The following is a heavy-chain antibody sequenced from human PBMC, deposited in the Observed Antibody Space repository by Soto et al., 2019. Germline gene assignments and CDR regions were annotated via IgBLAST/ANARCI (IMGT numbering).Heavy chain of an antibody. J-gene: IGHJ4*02. Sequence: GGSLRLSCAASGFTFSSYAMSWVRQAPGRGLEWVSAISGSAGSTYYADSVKGRFTISRDNSKNTLYLQMNSLRAEDTAVYYCAKDLMYDFWSGYYLFDYWGQGTLVTVSS. CDR1: GFTFSSYA. CDR2: ISGSAGST. V-gene: IGHV3-23*01. D-gene: IGHD3-3*01. CDR3: AKDLMYDFWSGYYLFDY.